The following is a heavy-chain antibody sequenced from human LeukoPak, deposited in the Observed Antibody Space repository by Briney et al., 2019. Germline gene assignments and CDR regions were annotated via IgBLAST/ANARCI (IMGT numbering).Heavy chain of an antibody. V-gene: IGHV1-46*01. D-gene: IGHD6-13*01. CDR2: INPSGGST. CDR3: VGFVAAAGKEVDY. J-gene: IGHJ4*02. Sequence: ASVKVSCKASGCTFTIYYIHWVRQAPGQGLEWMGIINPSGGSTTYAQKFRGRVTMTRDTSTSTVYMELSSLRSEDTAVYYCVGFVAAAGKEVDYWGQGTLVTVSS. CDR1: GCTFTIYY.